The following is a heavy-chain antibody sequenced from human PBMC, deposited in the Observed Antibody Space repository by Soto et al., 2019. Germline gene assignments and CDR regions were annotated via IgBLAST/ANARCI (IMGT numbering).Heavy chain of an antibody. CDR2: INHSGSA. V-gene: IGHV4-34*01. J-gene: IGHJ4*02. Sequence: QVQLQQSGAGLLKPSETLSLTCAVYGGSFSDYIWTWIRQTPGKGLQWIGQINHSGSANYNPSLKSRVTISAHTSNSQFSLELSSVTAADTAVYYCARGLISGSHYSGGWYYFDSWGQGTQVTVSS. CDR1: GGSFSDYI. D-gene: IGHD1-26*01. CDR3: ARGLISGSHYSGGWYYFDS.